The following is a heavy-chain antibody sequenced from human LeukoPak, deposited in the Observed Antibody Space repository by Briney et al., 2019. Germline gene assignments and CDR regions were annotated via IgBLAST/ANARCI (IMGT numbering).Heavy chain of an antibody. CDR1: GGSFSGYY. CDR3: ARGGYIVVVPAAITLYNWFYP. D-gene: IGHD2-2*02. Sequence: PSETLSLACAVYGGSFSGYYWSWIRQPPGKGLEWIGEINHSGSTNYNPSLKSRVTISVDTSKNQFSLKLSSVTAADTAVYYCARGGYIVVVPAAITLYNWFYPWGQGTLVTVSS. J-gene: IGHJ5*02. V-gene: IGHV4-34*01. CDR2: INHSGST.